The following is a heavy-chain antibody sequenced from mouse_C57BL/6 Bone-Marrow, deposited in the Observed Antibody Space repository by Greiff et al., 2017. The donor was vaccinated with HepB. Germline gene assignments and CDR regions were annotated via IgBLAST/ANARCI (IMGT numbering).Heavy chain of an antibody. CDR1: GYTFTSYW. CDR3: AREAITTVVAGDY. D-gene: IGHD1-1*01. CDR2: IYPGSGST. J-gene: IGHJ2*01. V-gene: IGHV1-55*01. Sequence: VQLQQPGAELVKPGASVKMSCKASGYTFTSYWITWVKQRPGQGLEWIGDIYPGSGSTNYNEKFKSKATLTVDTSSSTAYMQLSSLTSEDSAVYYCAREAITTVVAGDYWGQGTTLTVSS.